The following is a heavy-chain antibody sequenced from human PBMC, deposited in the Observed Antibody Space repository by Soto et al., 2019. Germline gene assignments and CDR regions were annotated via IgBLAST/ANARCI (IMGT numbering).Heavy chain of an antibody. D-gene: IGHD3-10*01. CDR1: GGSISSGDYY. J-gene: IGHJ3*02. V-gene: IGHV4-30-4*01. CDR2: IYYSGST. CDR3: ARASGSGEWGSAIDAFDI. Sequence: QVQLQESGPGLVKPSQTLSLTCTVSGGSISSGDYYWSWIRQPPGKGLEWIGYIYYSGSTYYNPSLKSRVTISVDTSKNQFSLKLSSVTAADTAVYYCARASGSGEWGSAIDAFDIWGQGTMVTVSS.